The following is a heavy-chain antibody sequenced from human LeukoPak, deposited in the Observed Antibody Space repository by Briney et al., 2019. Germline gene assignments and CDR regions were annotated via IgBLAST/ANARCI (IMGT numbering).Heavy chain of an antibody. Sequence: SETLSLTCTVSGGSISSYYWSWVRQPPGKGLEWIGYIYYSESTNYNPSLKSRVTISVETSKNQFSLKLSSVTAADTAVYYCARVSGCSGGSCYSPSYYYYYYMDVWGKGTTVTVSS. CDR3: ARVSGCSGGSCYSPSYYYYYYMDV. J-gene: IGHJ6*03. CDR2: IYYSEST. CDR1: GGSISSYY. V-gene: IGHV4-59*01. D-gene: IGHD2-15*01.